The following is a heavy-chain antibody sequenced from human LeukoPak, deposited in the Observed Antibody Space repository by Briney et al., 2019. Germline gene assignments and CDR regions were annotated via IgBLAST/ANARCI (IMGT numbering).Heavy chain of an antibody. CDR1: GYTFTSYG. CDR3: ARLLLWFGYDAFDI. D-gene: IGHD3-10*01. Sequence: ASVKVSCKASGYTFTSYGISWVRQAPGQGLEWMGWISAYNGNTNYAQKLQGRVTMTTDTSTSTAYMELRSLRSDDTAVYYCARLLLWFGYDAFDIWGQGTMVTVSS. V-gene: IGHV1-18*01. CDR2: ISAYNGNT. J-gene: IGHJ3*02.